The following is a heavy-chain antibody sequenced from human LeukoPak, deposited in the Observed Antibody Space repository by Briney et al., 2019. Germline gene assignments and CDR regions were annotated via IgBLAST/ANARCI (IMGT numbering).Heavy chain of an antibody. D-gene: IGHD3-9*01. J-gene: IGHJ5*02. CDR1: GGSISSYY. V-gene: IGHV4-34*01. CDR3: ARGRRDYDILPRGDWFDP. CDR2: INHSGST. Sequence: SETLSLTCTVSGGSISSYYWSWIRQPPGKGLEWIGEINHSGSTNYNPSLKSRITISVDTSKNQVSLKLTSVTAADTAVYYCARGRRDYDILPRGDWFDPWGQGTLVTVSS.